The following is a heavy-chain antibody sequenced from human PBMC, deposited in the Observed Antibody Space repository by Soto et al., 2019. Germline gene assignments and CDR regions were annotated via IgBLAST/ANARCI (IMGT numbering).Heavy chain of an antibody. CDR3: ARERPLFVETLLRRSRGWFDP. D-gene: IGHD2-8*01. Sequence: QVQLVQSGAEVKKPGASVKVSCKASGYTFTSYAMHWVRQAPGQRLEWMGWINAGNGNTKYSQKFQGRVTITRDTSASTAYMELSSLRSEDTAVYYCARERPLFVETLLRRSRGWFDPWGQGTLVTVSS. CDR2: INAGNGNT. CDR1: GYTFTSYA. V-gene: IGHV1-3*01. J-gene: IGHJ5*02.